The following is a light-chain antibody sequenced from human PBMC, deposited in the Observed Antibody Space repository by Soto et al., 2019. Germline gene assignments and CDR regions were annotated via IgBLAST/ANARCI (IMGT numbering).Light chain of an antibody. CDR3: SAYTTSIALYV. V-gene: IGLV2-14*03. J-gene: IGLJ1*01. Sequence: QSALTQPASVSGSPGQSITISCTETSSDVGEYKYVSWYQQHPGTAPKLIIYDVNYRPSGVSNRVSGSKSGSTASLTISGLQAEDEADYYCSAYTTSIALYVFGAGTKLTVL. CDR1: SSDVGEYKY. CDR2: DVN.